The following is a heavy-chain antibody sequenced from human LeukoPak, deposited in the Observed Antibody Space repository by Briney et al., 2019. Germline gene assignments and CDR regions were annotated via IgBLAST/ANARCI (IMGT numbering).Heavy chain of an antibody. Sequence: PGGSLRLSRAASGFTFRNYAMTWVRQAPGKGLEWVSLISGSSGSTYYADSVKGRFTISRDNSKNTLYLQMNSLRAEDTAVYYCAKVRLRFLTTPTDAFDIWGQGTMVTVSS. CDR1: GFTFRNYA. D-gene: IGHD3-3*01. CDR3: AKVRLRFLTTPTDAFDI. V-gene: IGHV3-23*01. J-gene: IGHJ3*02. CDR2: ISGSSGST.